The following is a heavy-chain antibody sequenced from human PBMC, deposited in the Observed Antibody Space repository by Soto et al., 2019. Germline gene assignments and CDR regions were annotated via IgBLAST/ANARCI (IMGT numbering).Heavy chain of an antibody. J-gene: IGHJ4*02. Sequence: VQLMQSGAEVKQPGSSVKVSCKASGGTFSSHSINWVRQAPGQGLEWMGGIITLFGTANYAQNFQGRVTITADQSTSTAYMELNSLTSDDTAVYYCAREVGDGDFSAALLDWGQGNLVTLSS. CDR2: IITLFGTA. CDR3: AREVGDGDFSAALLD. D-gene: IGHD4-17*01. CDR1: GGTFSSHS. V-gene: IGHV1-69*01.